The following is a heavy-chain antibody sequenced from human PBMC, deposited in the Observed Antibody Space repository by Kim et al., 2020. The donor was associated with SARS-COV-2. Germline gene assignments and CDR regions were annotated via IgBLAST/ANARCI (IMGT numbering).Heavy chain of an antibody. Sequence: PIFDKATYAQRFQGRVAITADKSTSTAYMELSSLTSEDTAVYYCADPHNGYWGQGTLVTVSS. D-gene: IGHD2-8*01. CDR3: ADPHNGY. V-gene: IGHV1-69*06. J-gene: IGHJ4*02. CDR2: PIFDKA.